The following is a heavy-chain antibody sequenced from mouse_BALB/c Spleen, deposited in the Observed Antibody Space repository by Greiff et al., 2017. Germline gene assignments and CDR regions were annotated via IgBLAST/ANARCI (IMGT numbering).Heavy chain of an antibody. Sequence: EVQLVESGGGLVQPKGSLKLSCAASGFTFNTYAMNWVRQAPGKGLEWVARIRSKSNNYATYYADSVKDRFTISRDDSQSMLYLQMNNLKTEDTAMYYCVRPLYGHDAMDYGGKGTSVTVSS. J-gene: IGHJ4*01. CDR3: VRPLYGHDAMDY. V-gene: IGHV10-1*02. CDR2: IRSKSNNYAT. D-gene: IGHD2-2*01. CDR1: GFTFNTYA.